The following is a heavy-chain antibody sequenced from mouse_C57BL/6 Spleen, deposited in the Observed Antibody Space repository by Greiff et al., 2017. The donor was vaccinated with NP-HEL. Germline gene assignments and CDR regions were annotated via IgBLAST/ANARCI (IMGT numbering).Heavy chain of an antibody. CDR1: GFTFSSYA. CDR3: AREPLDGYEYFEV. D-gene: IGHD2-2*01. Sequence: DVQLVESGGGLVKPGGSLKLSCAASGFTFSSYAMSWVRQTPEKRLEWVATISDGGSYTYYPDNVKGRFTISRDNAKNNLYLQMSHLKSEDTAMYYCAREPLDGYEYFEVWGTGTTVTVSS. J-gene: IGHJ1*03. CDR2: ISDGGSYT. V-gene: IGHV5-4*01.